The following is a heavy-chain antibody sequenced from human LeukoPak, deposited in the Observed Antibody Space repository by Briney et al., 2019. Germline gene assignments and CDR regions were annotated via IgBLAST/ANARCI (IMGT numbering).Heavy chain of an antibody. Sequence: GGSLRLSCAASGFTVSSNYMSWVRQAPGKGLEWVSVIYSGGDTYYADSVKGRFTISRDSSKNTLYVQMNSLRAEDTAVYYCARWIHDSAAWRLDYWGRGALVTVSS. V-gene: IGHV3-66*01. CDR2: IYSGGDT. CDR3: ARWIHDSAAWRLDY. J-gene: IGHJ4*02. D-gene: IGHD3-22*01. CDR1: GFTVSSNY.